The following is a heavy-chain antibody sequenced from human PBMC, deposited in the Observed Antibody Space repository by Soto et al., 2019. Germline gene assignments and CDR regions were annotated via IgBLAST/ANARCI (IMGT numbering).Heavy chain of an antibody. J-gene: IGHJ6*03. CDR2: ISGGGSYI. V-gene: IGHV3-21*06. CDR3: ARDSGYCSSTTCYAAVDV. Sequence: GSLRLSCAASGFTFSNYAMDWVRQAPGKGLEWVSSISGGGSYIYYSDSVKGRFTISRDDAKNSLYLQMESLRAEDTAVYYCARDSGYCSSTTCYAAVDVWGKGTTVTVS. D-gene: IGHD2-2*01. CDR1: GFTFSNYA.